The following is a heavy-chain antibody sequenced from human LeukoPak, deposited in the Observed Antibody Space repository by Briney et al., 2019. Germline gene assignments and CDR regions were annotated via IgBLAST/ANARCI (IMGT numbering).Heavy chain of an antibody. V-gene: IGHV3-30*03. D-gene: IGHD3-16*01. J-gene: IGHJ4*02. CDR1: GFTFYSYG. CDR2: ISYDGSNK. Sequence: GSLRLSCAASGFTFYSYGMHWVRQAPGKGPEWVAAISYDGSNKYYADSVKGRFTISRDNSENTLYLQMSSLRAEDTAVYYCARDGAETPFDYWGQGTLVTVSS. CDR3: ARDGAETPFDY.